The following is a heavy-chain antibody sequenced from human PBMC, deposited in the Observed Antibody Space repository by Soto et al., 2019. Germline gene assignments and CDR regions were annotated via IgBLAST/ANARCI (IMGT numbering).Heavy chain of an antibody. CDR2: ISAYNGDT. Sequence: ASVKVSCKASGYTFTNYGITWVRQAPGQGLEWMGWISAYNGDTHYTQRLQGRVTMTTDTSTSTAYMELRGLRSDDTAVYYCARVRNLDGYFYYYMDVWGKGTTVTVSS. CDR1: GYTFTNYG. CDR3: ARVRNLDGYFYYYMDV. J-gene: IGHJ6*03. V-gene: IGHV1-18*01.